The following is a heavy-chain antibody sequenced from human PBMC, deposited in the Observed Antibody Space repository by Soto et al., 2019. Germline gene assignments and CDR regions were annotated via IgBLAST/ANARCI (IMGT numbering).Heavy chain of an antibody. D-gene: IGHD2-15*01. CDR1: GFTFSSYS. V-gene: IGHV3-48*01. Sequence: GGSLRLSCAASGFTFSSYSMNWVRQAPGKGLEWVSYISSSSSTIYYADSVKGRFTISRDNAKNSLYLQMNSLRAEDTAVYYCASSSARLFDYWGQGTLVTVSS. CDR3: ASSSARLFDY. J-gene: IGHJ4*02. CDR2: ISSSSSTI.